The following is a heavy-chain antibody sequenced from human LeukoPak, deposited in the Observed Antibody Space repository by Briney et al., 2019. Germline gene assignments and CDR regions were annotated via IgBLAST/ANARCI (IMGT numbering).Heavy chain of an antibody. CDR1: GYTFTSYG. V-gene: IGHV1-18*01. D-gene: IGHD6-19*01. Sequence: ASVKVSFKASGYTFTSYGISWVRQAPGQGLEWMGWISAYNGNTNYAQKLQGRVTMTTDTSTSTAYMELRSLRSDDTAVYYCAREANREWLETQDYWGQGTLVTVSS. CDR2: ISAYNGNT. CDR3: AREANREWLETQDY. J-gene: IGHJ4*02.